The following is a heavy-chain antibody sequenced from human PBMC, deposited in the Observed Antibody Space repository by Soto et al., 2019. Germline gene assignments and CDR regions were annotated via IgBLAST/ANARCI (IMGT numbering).Heavy chain of an antibody. V-gene: IGHV1-69*01. J-gene: IGHJ4*02. Sequence: QAQLVQSGAEVRKPGSSVKVSCKASGGTFRRHAISWVRQAPGQGLEWMGGIIPIFGTANHAQKFQGRVTIIADESTSTVYMELSSLRSEDTAMYYCARGWGYDSNDYYYAYWGQGTLVIVSS. D-gene: IGHD3-22*01. CDR1: GGTFRRHA. CDR3: ARGWGYDSNDYYYAY. CDR2: IIPIFGTA.